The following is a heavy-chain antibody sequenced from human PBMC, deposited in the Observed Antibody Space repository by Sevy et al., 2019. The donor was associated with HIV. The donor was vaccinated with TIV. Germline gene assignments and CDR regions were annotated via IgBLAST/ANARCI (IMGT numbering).Heavy chain of an antibody. Sequence: GGSLRLSCAASGFTFSDYYMSWIRQAPGKGLEWVSYISSSGSTIYYADSVKGRFTISRDNAKNSLYLQMNSLRAEDPAVYYCGRVPNQNYYGSGGYYTSGWFDPWGQGTLVTVSS. CDR3: GRVPNQNYYGSGGYYTSGWFDP. D-gene: IGHD3-10*01. CDR1: GFTFSDYY. CDR2: ISSSGSTI. V-gene: IGHV3-11*04. J-gene: IGHJ5*02.